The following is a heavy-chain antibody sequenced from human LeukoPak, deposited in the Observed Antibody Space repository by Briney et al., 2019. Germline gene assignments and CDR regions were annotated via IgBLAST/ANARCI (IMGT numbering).Heavy chain of an antibody. V-gene: IGHV4-4*07. D-gene: IGHD4-23*01. Sequence: PSETLSLTCTVSGGSISSYYWSWIRQPAGKGLEWIGRIYTSGSTNYNPSLKRRVTMSVDTSKNQFSLKLSSVTAADTAVYYCARDWIPYGGNPRYFDLWGRGTLVTVSS. CDR3: ARDWIPYGGNPRYFDL. CDR1: GGSISSYY. CDR2: IYTSGST. J-gene: IGHJ2*01.